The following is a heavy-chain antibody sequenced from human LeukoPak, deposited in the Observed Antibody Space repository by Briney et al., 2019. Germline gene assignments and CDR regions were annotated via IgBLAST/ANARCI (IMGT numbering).Heavy chain of an antibody. CDR2: ISSSSSTI. Sequence: GGSLRLSCAASGFTFSSYSMNWVRQAPGKGLEWVSYISSSSSTIYYADSVKGRFTISRDNAKNSLYLQMNSLRDEDTAVYYYARDSNYCSSTSCSIQHWGQGTLVTVSS. CDR1: GFTFSSYS. D-gene: IGHD2-2*01. V-gene: IGHV3-48*02. J-gene: IGHJ1*01. CDR3: ARDSNYCSSTSCSIQH.